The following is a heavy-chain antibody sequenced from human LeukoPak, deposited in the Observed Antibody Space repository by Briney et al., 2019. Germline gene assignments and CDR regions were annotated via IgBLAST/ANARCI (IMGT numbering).Heavy chain of an antibody. J-gene: IGHJ4*02. CDR1: GYNIIYYW. CDR2: IYPGDSNT. CDR3: ATAAAVYYFDY. V-gene: IGHV5-51*01. Sequence: GESLKISCKISGYNIIYYWIGWVRQMPGKGLEWMGIIYPGDSNTRYSPSFQGQVTISADKSISTAYLQWSSLKASDTAMYYCATAAAVYYFDYWGQGTLVTVSS. D-gene: IGHD6-13*01.